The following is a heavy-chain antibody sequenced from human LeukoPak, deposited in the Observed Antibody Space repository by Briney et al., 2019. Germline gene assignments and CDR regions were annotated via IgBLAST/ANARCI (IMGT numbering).Heavy chain of an antibody. J-gene: IGHJ4*02. V-gene: IGHV3-30-3*01. Sequence: GGSLRLSCAASGFIFSTYAMHWVRQAPGKGLEWVALISYDGTNKYYADSVKGRFTISRDNSKNTLYVQLNSLRPEDTAVYYCAREHYYDNSGFYRDFDCWGQGTLVTVSS. CDR2: ISYDGTNK. CDR1: GFIFSTYA. D-gene: IGHD3-22*01. CDR3: AREHYYDNSGFYRDFDC.